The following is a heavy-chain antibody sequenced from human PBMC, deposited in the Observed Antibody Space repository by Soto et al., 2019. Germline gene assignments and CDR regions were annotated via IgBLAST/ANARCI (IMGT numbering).Heavy chain of an antibody. CDR1: GFTFSSYW. CDR3: AREGVAGTWGKWFDP. V-gene: IGHV3-74*01. J-gene: IGHJ5*02. D-gene: IGHD3-16*01. CDR2: INSDGSST. Sequence: VGSLRLSCAASGFTFSSYWMHWVRQAPGKGLVWVSRINSDGSSTSNTDSVKGRFTISRDNAKNTLYLQMNSLRGEDTAVYYCAREGVAGTWGKWFDPWGQGTLVTVSS.